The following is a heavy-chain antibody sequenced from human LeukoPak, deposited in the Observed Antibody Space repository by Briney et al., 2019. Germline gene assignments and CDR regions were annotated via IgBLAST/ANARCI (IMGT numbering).Heavy chain of an antibody. CDR3: ARGATRFGGFYFDY. D-gene: IGHD3-10*01. CDR2: IHHSGSP. V-gene: IGHV4-31*03. J-gene: IGHJ4*02. CDR1: ADSLSSGGHY. Sequence: SQTLSLTCTVSADSLSSGGHYWAWIRQLPGKGLESIGFIHHSGSPRPNPSLKDGVAISVDASRKQFALRLSSVTAADTAIYYCARGATRFGGFYFDYWGQGIQVIVSS.